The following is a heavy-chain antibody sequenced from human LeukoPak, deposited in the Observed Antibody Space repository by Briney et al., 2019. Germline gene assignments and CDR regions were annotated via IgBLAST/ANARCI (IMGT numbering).Heavy chain of an antibody. V-gene: IGHV3-23*01. D-gene: IGHD1-1*01. Sequence: GGSLRPSCAASGFTFSTSAMSWVRQAPGKGLEWVSGISRSGEITYYEDSVRGRFTISKDISKNTLYLQMDSLRAEDTAIYYCAKEEVPNDFWGQGTLVTVSS. CDR3: AKEEVPNDF. CDR2: ISRSGEIT. CDR1: GFTFSTSA. J-gene: IGHJ4*02.